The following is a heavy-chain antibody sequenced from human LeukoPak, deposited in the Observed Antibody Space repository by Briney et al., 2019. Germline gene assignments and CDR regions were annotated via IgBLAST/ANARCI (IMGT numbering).Heavy chain of an antibody. CDR1: GYTFTSYG. V-gene: IGHV1-18*01. D-gene: IGHD6-13*01. Sequence: EASVKVSCKASGYTFTSYGISWVRQAPGQGLEWMGWISAYNGNTNYAQKLQGRVTMTTDTSTSTAYMELRSLRSDDTAVYYCAREESSEGMAAAVTTFDYWGQGTLVTVSS. CDR2: ISAYNGNT. CDR3: AREESSEGMAAAVTTFDY. J-gene: IGHJ4*02.